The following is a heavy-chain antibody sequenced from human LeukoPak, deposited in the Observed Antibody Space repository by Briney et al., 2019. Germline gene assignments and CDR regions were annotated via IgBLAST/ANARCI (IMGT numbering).Heavy chain of an antibody. J-gene: IGHJ4*02. V-gene: IGHV1-2*02. CDR1: GYTFTGYY. CDR3: ARDPGYCSSTSCPMGY. Sequence: ASVKVSCKASGYTFTGYYMHWVRRAPGQGLEWMGWINPNSGGTNYAQKFQGRVTMTRDTSISTAYMELSRLRSDDTAVYYCARDPGYCSSTSCPMGYWGQGTLVTVSS. D-gene: IGHD2-2*01. CDR2: INPNSGGT.